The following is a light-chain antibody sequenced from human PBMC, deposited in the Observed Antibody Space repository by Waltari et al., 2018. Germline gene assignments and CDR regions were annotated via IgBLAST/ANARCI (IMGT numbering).Light chain of an antibody. CDR2: VNSDGSH. Sequence: QLVLTQSPSASASLGASVKLTCTLSSGHSSTVVAWLQQQPEKGPRYWMKVNSDGSHSQGDEIPDRFSGTSSGAERYLTISNLQSEDEADYYCQSGGHGTWVFGGGTKLTVL. V-gene: IGLV4-69*01. J-gene: IGLJ3*02. CDR1: SGHSSTV. CDR3: QSGGHGTWV.